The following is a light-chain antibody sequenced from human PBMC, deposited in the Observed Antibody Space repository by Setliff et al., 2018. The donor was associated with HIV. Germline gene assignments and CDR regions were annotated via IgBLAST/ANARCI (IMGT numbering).Light chain of an antibody. CDR3: CSYTGSSTFDV. J-gene: IGLJ1*01. CDR2: GVS. Sequence: QSALSQPRSVSGSPGQSLTISCTGTSSDVGGYNYVSWYQQHPGKAPKLMIFGVSNRPSGVSNRFSGSKSDNTASLTISGLQAEDEADYYCCSYTGSSTFDVFGTGTKVTVL. CDR1: SSDVGGYNY. V-gene: IGLV2-11*01.